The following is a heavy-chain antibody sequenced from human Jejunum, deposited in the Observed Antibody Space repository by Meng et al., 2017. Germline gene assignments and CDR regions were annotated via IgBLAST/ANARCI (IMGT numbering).Heavy chain of an antibody. CDR3: AREALGGNSPNDY. CDR2: IYYSGST. CDR1: GGSISSGDYY. V-gene: IGHV4-30-4*01. Sequence: QLQLQESGPGLVKPSETLSLICTVSGGSISSGDYYWSWIRQPPGKGLEWIGYIYYSGSTYYNPSLKSRVTISVDTSKNQFSLKLSSVTAADTAVYYCAREALGGNSPNDYWGQGTLVTVSS. D-gene: IGHD4-23*01. J-gene: IGHJ4*02.